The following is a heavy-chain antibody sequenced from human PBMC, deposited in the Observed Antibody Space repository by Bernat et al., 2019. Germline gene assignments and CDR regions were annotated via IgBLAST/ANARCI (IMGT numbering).Heavy chain of an antibody. CDR3: TGDRGSLGDS. J-gene: IGHJ5*01. V-gene: IGHV3-74*01. Sequence: EVQVVESGGGSVQPGGSLRLSCSASDFIFSSSPMHWVRQVPGKGLMWVSRINGDGSHKTYADSVKGRFTISRDNAKNTMYLQMSSLRVEGTALYYCTGDRGSLGDSWGQGTLVTVSS. CDR2: INGDGSHK. CDR1: DFIFSSSP. D-gene: IGHD2-15*01.